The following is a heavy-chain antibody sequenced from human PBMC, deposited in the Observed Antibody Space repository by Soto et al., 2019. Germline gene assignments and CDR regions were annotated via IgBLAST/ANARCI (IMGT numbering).Heavy chain of an antibody. CDR1: GGSISSSSYY. CDR3: VRRKGSGDFSPDY. D-gene: IGHD3-10*01. CDR2: IYNSGPT. Sequence: PSETLSLTCTVSGGSISSSSYYWGWIRQPPGKGLEWIGSIYNSGPTYYNPSLKSRLTISVDTSKNQFSLRLTSMTAADTAVYYCVRRKGSGDFSPDYWGQGTLVTVSS. V-gene: IGHV4-39*01. J-gene: IGHJ4*02.